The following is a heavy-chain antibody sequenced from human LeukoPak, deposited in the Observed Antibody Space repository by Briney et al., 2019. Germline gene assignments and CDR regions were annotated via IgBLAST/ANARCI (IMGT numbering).Heavy chain of an antibody. Sequence: GGSLRLSCTASGFTFSSYAMSWVRQAPGKGLEWVGRIKSKTDGGTTDYAAPVKGRFTISRDDSKNTLYLQMNSLKTEDTAVHYCTTHYGVVRGVISVYWGQGTLVTLSS. D-gene: IGHD3-10*01. CDR3: TTHYGVVRGVISVY. J-gene: IGHJ4*02. CDR2: IKSKTDGGTT. CDR1: GFTFSSYA. V-gene: IGHV3-15*01.